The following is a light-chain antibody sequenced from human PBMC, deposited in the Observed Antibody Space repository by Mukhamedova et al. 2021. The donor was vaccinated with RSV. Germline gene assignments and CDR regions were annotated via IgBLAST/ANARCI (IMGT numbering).Light chain of an antibody. Sequence: GTSSDVGGYNYVSWYQQHPGKAPKLMIYDVSKRPSGVPNRFSGSKSGNTASLTISGLQAEDEADYYCSSYTSSSTWVFGGGTKLT. CDR1: SSDVGGYNY. V-gene: IGLV2-14*04. J-gene: IGLJ3*02. CDR3: SSYTSSSTWV. CDR2: DVS.